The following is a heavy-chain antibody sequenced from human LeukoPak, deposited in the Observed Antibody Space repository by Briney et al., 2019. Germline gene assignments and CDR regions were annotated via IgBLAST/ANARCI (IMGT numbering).Heavy chain of an antibody. J-gene: IGHJ6*04. CDR3: ARAGYCSSTSCYSYGMDV. D-gene: IGHD2-2*01. CDR1: GGTFSSYA. CDR2: IIPIFDTA. V-gene: IGHV1-69*06. Sequence: ASVKVSCKASGGTFSSYAISWVRQAPGQGLEWMGGIIPIFDTANYAQKFQGRVTITADKSTSTAYMELSSLRSEDTAVYYCARAGYCSSTSCYSYGMDVWGKGTTVTVSS.